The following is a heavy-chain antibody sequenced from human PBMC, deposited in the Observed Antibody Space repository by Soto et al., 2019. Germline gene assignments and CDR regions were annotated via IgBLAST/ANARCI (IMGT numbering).Heavy chain of an antibody. Sequence: QVQLVESGGGVVQPGRSLRLSCAASGFTFSSYIWYDGSNKYYADSVKGRFTISRDNSKNTLYLQMNSLRAEDTAVYYCARDYHSTIFGLWGYWGQGTLVTVSS. CDR1: GFTFSSY. J-gene: IGHJ4*02. CDR2: IWYDGSNK. D-gene: IGHD3-3*01. CDR3: ARDYHSTIFGLWGY. V-gene: IGHV3-33*01.